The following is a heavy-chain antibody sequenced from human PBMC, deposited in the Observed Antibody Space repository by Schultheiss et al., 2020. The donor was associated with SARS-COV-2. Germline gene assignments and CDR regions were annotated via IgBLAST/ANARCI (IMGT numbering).Heavy chain of an antibody. V-gene: IGHV4-39*07. J-gene: IGHJ4*02. Sequence: SETLSLTCTVSGGSISSGDYYWSWIRQPPGKGLEWIGEINHSGSTNYNPSLKSRVTISVDTSKNQFSLKLSSVTAADTAVYYCARRTTVTPTFDYWGQGTLVTVSS. CDR3: ARRTTVTPTFDY. CDR2: INHSGST. CDR1: GGSISSGDYY. D-gene: IGHD4-17*01.